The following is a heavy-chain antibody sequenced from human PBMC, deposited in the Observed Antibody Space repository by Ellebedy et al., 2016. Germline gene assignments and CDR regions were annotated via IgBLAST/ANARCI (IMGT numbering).Heavy chain of an antibody. J-gene: IGHJ3*02. V-gene: IGHV3-11*01. CDR3: ARDEGGGPNDAFDI. Sequence: GGSLRLXXAASGFTFSDYCMSWVRQAPGKGLEWVSHISGTGSTIHYADSVKGRFTISRDNAKDSLFLQMNSLRAEDTAVYYCARDEGGGPNDAFDIWGQGTMVTVSS. D-gene: IGHD4-23*01. CDR2: ISGTGSTI. CDR1: GFTFSDYC.